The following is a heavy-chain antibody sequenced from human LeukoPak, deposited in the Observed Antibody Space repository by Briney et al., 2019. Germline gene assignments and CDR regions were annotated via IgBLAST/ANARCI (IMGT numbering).Heavy chain of an antibody. V-gene: IGHV6-1*01. Sequence: PSQTLSLTCAISGDSVSSNSASWGWIRQSPSRGLEWLGRTYYRAKWYNDYAVSVKSRTTLHPDTSKNQVSLQLNSVTPEDTAVYYCSRELAWGPADYWGQGALVTVSS. CDR3: SRELAWGPADY. D-gene: IGHD7-27*01. J-gene: IGHJ4*02. CDR1: GDSVSSNSAS. CDR2: TYYRAKWYN.